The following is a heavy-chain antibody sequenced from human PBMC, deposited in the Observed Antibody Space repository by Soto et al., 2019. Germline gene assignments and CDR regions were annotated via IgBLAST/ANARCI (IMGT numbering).Heavy chain of an antibody. CDR1: GYSFTSYW. CDR3: AKELGYSGYDYILYYYGMDV. J-gene: IGHJ6*02. CDR2: IYPGDSDT. D-gene: IGHD5-12*01. V-gene: IGHV5-51*01. Sequence: PGESLKISCKGSGYSFTSYWIGWVRQMPGKGLEWMGIIYPGDSDTRYSPSFQGQVTISADKSISTAYLQWSSLKASDTAVYYCAKELGYSGYDYILYYYGMDVWGQGTTVTVSS.